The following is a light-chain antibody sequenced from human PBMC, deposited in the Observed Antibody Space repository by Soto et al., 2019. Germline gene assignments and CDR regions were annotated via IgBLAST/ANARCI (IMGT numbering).Light chain of an antibody. CDR3: AAWDDSLNGHYV. Sequence: QAVVTQPPSASATPGQRVTISCSGRTSNIGSNTVNWYQQFPGTAPKLLIYSSNQRPSGVPDRFSGSKSGTSASLAISGLQSEDEAEYYCAAWDDSLNGHYVFGTGTKLTVL. J-gene: IGLJ1*01. CDR1: TSNIGSNT. V-gene: IGLV1-44*01. CDR2: SSN.